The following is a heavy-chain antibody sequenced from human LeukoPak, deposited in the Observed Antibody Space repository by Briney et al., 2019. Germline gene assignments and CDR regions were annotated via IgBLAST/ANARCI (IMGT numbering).Heavy chain of an antibody. CDR1: GGSISSHY. J-gene: IGHJ6*03. V-gene: IGHV4-59*11. Sequence: SETLSLTCTVSGGSISSHYWSWIRQPPGKGLEWIGYIYYSGSTNYNPSLKSRVTISVDTSKNQFSLKLSSVTAADTAVYYCARVLSPYYYYYYMGVWGKGTTVTVSS. CDR3: ARVLSPYYYYYYMGV. CDR2: IYYSGST. D-gene: IGHD2-8*02.